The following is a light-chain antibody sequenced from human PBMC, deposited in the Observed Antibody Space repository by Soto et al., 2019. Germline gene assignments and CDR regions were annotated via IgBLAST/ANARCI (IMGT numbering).Light chain of an antibody. V-gene: IGKV1-12*01. CDR3: QHARSFPIT. CDR2: AAS. Sequence: DIQITQSPSSVSASVGDRVTITCRASQNIDKWIAWYQQKPGKAPKLLIYAASSLRGGVPSRFSGSGSGTDFTLTISSLQPEDFATYSCQHARSFPITFGQGTRLE. J-gene: IGKJ5*01. CDR1: QNIDKW.